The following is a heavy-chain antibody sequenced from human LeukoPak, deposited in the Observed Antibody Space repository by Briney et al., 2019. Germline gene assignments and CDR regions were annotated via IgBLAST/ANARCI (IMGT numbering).Heavy chain of an antibody. CDR2: IIPIFGTA. CDR3: ARGGSYYAYYYYYMDV. Sequence: GASVKVSCKASGGTFSSYAISWVRQAPGQGLEWMGGIIPIFGTANYAQKFRGRVTITTDESTSTAYMELSSLRSEDTAVYYCARGGSYYAYYYYYMDVWGKGTTVTVSS. J-gene: IGHJ6*03. D-gene: IGHD1-26*01. CDR1: GGTFSSYA. V-gene: IGHV1-69*05.